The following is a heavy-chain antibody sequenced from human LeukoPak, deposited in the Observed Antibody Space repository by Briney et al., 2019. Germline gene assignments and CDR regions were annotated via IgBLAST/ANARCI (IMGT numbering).Heavy chain of an antibody. V-gene: IGHV4-30-2*01. CDR2: IYHSGST. Sequence: SETLSLTCAVSGGSISSGGYSWSWIRQPPGKGLEWIGYIYHSGSTCYNPSLKSRVTISVDRSKNQFSLKLSSVTAADTAVYYCARHSDYFSAFDIWGQGTMVTVSS. D-gene: IGHD4-11*01. CDR3: ARHSDYFSAFDI. CDR1: GGSISSGGYS. J-gene: IGHJ3*02.